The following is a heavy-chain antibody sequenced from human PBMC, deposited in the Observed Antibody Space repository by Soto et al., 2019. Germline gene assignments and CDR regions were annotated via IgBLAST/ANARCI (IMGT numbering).Heavy chain of an antibody. CDR1: VFTFSSYA. CDR2: ISYDGSNK. V-gene: IGHV3-30-3*01. Sequence: VGSLRLSCASSVFTFSSYAMHCVRHSPGKWLEWVAVISYDGSNKYYADSVKGRFTISRDNSKNTLYLQMNSLRAEDTAVYYCARDEGDYDFWSGQRLYGMEVWGQGTTVTVSS. J-gene: IGHJ6*01. D-gene: IGHD3-3*01. CDR3: ARDEGDYDFWSGQRLYGMEV.